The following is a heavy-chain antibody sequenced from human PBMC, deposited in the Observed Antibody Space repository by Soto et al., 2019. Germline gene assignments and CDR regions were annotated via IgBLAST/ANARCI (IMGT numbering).Heavy chain of an antibody. CDR2: ISSSSSYI. J-gene: IGHJ6*03. Sequence: GGSLRLSCAASGFTFSSYSMNWVRQAPGKGLEWVSSISSSSSYIYYADSVKGRFTISRDNAKNSLYLQMNSLRAEDTAVFYFARGSRGYDSRHYYYYMDVWGKGTTVTVSS. CDR1: GFTFSSYS. CDR3: ARGSRGYDSRHYYYYMDV. D-gene: IGHD5-12*01. V-gene: IGHV3-21*01.